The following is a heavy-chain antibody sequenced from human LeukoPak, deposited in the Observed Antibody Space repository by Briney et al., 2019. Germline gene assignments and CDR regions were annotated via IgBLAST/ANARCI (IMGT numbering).Heavy chain of an antibody. J-gene: IGHJ5*02. Sequence: SETLSLTCTVSGGSISSGGYYWSWIRQHRGKGLEWIGYVYYSGSTYYNPSLKSRVTISVDTSKNQFSLKLSSVTAADTAVYYCARARRWAADNWFDPWGQGTLVTVSS. D-gene: IGHD6-13*01. CDR2: VYYSGST. CDR1: GGSISSGGYY. CDR3: ARARRWAADNWFDP. V-gene: IGHV4-31*03.